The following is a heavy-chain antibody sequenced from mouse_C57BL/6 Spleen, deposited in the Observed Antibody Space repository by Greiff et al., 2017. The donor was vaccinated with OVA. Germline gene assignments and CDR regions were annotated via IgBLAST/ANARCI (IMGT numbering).Heavy chain of an antibody. Sequence: QVQLKESGAELVRPGTSVKMSCKASGYTFTNYWIGWAKQRPGHGLEWIGDIYPGGGYTNYNEKFKGKATLTADKSSSTAYMQFSSLTSEDSAIYYCARSGDYPFFDYWGQGTTLTVSS. CDR3: ARSGDYPFFDY. J-gene: IGHJ2*01. CDR2: IYPGGGYT. CDR1: GYTFTNYW. V-gene: IGHV1-63*01. D-gene: IGHD2-4*01.